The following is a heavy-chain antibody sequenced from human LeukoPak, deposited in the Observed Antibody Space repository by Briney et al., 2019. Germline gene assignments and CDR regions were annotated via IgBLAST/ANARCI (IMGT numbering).Heavy chain of an antibody. CDR3: ARGRAYYYYYMDV. V-gene: IGHV1-69*06. CDR1: GGTFSSYA. CDR2: IIPIFGTA. Sequence: SVKASCKASGGTFSSYAISWVRQAPGQGLEWMGGIIPIFGTANYAQKFQGRVTITADKSTSTAYMELSSLRSEDTAVYYCARGRAYYYYYMDVWGKGTTVTISS. J-gene: IGHJ6*03.